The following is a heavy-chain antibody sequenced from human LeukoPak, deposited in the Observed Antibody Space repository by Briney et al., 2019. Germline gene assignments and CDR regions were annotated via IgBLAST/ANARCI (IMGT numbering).Heavy chain of an antibody. CDR1: GGTFSSYA. CDR3: ARSWEGY. Sequence: ASVKVSCKASGGTFSSYAISWVRQAPGQGLEWMGWINPRSGGADYAQKFQGRVTMTRDTSISTAYMGLSRLRSDDTAIYYCARSWEGYWGQGTLVIVSS. J-gene: IGHJ4*02. D-gene: IGHD1-26*01. CDR2: INPRSGGA. V-gene: IGHV1-2*02.